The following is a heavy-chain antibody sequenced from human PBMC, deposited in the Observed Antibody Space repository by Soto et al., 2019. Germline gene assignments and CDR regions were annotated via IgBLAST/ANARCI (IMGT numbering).Heavy chain of an antibody. J-gene: IGHJ5*02. CDR3: ARWDYSSGWAGGFNP. V-gene: IGHV1-3*01. CDR2: INVGDGYT. CDR1: GYSFTSYA. Sequence: ASLKVSCKASGYSFTSYAIHWVRQAPGQRLEWMAWINVGDGYTRYSQNFQDRVTFTRDTSATTAYMEVTSLTSEDTAVYYCARWDYSSGWAGGFNPWGQGTLVTVSS. D-gene: IGHD6-19*01.